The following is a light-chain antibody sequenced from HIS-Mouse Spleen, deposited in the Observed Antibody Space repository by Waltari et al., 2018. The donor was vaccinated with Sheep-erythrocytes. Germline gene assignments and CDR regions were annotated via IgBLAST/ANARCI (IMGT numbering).Light chain of an antibody. CDR1: SSNIGNNA. V-gene: IGLV1-36*01. J-gene: IGLJ3*02. Sequence: QSVLTQPPSVSEAPRQRVTISCSGSSSNIGNNAVNWYQQPPGKAPKLLIYYDRLLPSGVSDRFSGSKSGTSASLAISGLQSEDEADYYCAAWDDSLNGWVFGGGTKLTVL. CDR3: AAWDDSLNGWV. CDR2: YDR.